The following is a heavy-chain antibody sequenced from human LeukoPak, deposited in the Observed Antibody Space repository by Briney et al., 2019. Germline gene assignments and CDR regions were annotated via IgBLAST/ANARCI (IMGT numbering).Heavy chain of an antibody. CDR1: GFAFSSYS. D-gene: IGHD4-17*01. CDR3: ARDFSVRPAGY. Sequence: GGSLRLSCAAPGFAFSSYSMNWVRQAPGKGLEWVSSISSSSSYIYYADSVKGRFTISRDNAKNSLYLQMNSLRAEDTAVYYCARDFSVRPAGYWGQGTLVTVSS. J-gene: IGHJ4*02. CDR2: ISSSSSYI. V-gene: IGHV3-21*01.